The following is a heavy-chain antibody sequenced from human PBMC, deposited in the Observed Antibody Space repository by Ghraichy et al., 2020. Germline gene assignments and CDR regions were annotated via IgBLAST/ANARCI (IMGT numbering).Heavy chain of an antibody. CDR1: GFTFSSYS. D-gene: IGHD6-13*01. V-gene: IGHV3-23*01. CDR3: AKAHSSSWYWFDL. Sequence: GGSLRLSCAASGFTFSSYSMTWVRQAPGKGLEWVSTISGNGGATHYADSVKGRFTISRDNSKNTLYLQVNSLRVEDTAVYYCAKAHSSSWYWFDLWGQGALVLFSS. J-gene: IGHJ5*02. CDR2: ISGNGGAT.